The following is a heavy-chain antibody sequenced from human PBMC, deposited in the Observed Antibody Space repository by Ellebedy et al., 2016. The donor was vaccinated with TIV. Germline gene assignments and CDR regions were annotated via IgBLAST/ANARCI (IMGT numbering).Heavy chain of an antibody. V-gene: IGHV1-46*01. CDR1: GYTFTNYN. CDR3: ARSLEWLPGDY. Sequence: AASVKVSCKPSGYTFTNYNMHWVRRAPGQGLEWMGMINPSGGSTTYALKFRGRVTMTKDTSTSTLNMELSSLRFEDTAVYYCARSLEWLPGDYWGRGTLVTVSS. D-gene: IGHD3-3*01. CDR2: INPSGGST. J-gene: IGHJ4*02.